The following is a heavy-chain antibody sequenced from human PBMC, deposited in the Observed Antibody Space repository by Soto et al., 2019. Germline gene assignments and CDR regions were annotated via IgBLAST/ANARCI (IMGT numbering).Heavy chain of an antibody. Sequence: QVQLQESGPRLVKPSGTLSLTCTVSGGSITNSNWWSWVRLPPAKGLEWIGDIYHAGSTKYNPSLERRVTICVDTSNNQFALTLTSVTAADTAVYFCARGPPIVGNTTPLDSWGQGTLVTVSS. CDR1: GGSITNSNW. CDR2: IYHAGST. J-gene: IGHJ4*02. D-gene: IGHD1-26*01. V-gene: IGHV4-4*02. CDR3: ARGPPIVGNTTPLDS.